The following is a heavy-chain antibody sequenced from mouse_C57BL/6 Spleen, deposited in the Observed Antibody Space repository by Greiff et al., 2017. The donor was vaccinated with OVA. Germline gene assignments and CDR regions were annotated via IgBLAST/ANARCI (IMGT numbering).Heavy chain of an antibody. V-gene: IGHV5-12*01. Sequence: EVQGVESGGGLVQPGGSLKLSCAASGFTFSDYYMYWVRQTPEKRLEWVAYISNGGGSTYYPDTVKGRFTISRDNAKNTLYLQMSRLKSEDTAMYYCARHGRDDGGSFAYWGQGTLVTVSA. J-gene: IGHJ3*01. CDR2: ISNGGGST. CDR3: ARHGRDDGGSFAY. CDR1: GFTFSDYY. D-gene: IGHD1-1*02.